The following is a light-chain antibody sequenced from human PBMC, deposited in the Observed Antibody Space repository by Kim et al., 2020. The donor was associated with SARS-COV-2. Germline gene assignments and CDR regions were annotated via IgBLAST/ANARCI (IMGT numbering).Light chain of an antibody. CDR1: SSTIVSNT. CDR2: SDN. J-gene: IGLJ3*02. CDR3: AAWDDSLNGRV. Sequence: GQRGTIVCSGSSSTIVSNTENWYKHLPATAPKLLMYSDNQRPSGVPDRFSGSKSGTSASLAISGLQSEDEADYYCAAWDDSLNGRVFGGGTQLTVL. V-gene: IGLV1-44*01.